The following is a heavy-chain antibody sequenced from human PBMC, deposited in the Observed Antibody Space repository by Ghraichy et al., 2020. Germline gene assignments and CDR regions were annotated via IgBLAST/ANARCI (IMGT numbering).Heavy chain of an antibody. D-gene: IGHD3-16*01. CDR2: LIGNGYNT. Sequence: GGSLRLSCAASGFTFSSYCMTWVRQAPGKGLEWVSALIGNGYNTYYADSVKGRFTISRDNSQNTLYLQMNGLRAEDTAVYYCAKVPLGDSFSEWGSAVFDSWGQGTLVTVSS. V-gene: IGHV3-23*01. CDR1: GFTFSSYC. J-gene: IGHJ4*02. CDR3: AKVPLGDSFSEWGSAVFDS.